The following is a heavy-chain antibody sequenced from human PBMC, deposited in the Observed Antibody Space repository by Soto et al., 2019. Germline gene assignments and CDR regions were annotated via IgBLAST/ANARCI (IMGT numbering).Heavy chain of an antibody. D-gene: IGHD3-22*01. Sequence: EVQLVESGGGLVQPGGSLRLSCAASGFTSSSYWMHWVRQAPGKGLVWVSRISNDGTSTNYADSVKGRFTISRDNAKNTVYLEMNILRAEDTAVYYCARDWYYYDTSDHFSADAFDIWGQGTTVTVSS. J-gene: IGHJ3*02. CDR3: ARDWYYYDTSDHFSADAFDI. CDR2: ISNDGTST. V-gene: IGHV3-74*01. CDR1: GFTSSSYW.